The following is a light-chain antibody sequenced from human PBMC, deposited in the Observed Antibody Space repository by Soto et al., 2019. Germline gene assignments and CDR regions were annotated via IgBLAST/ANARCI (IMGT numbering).Light chain of an antibody. CDR1: QSISSW. V-gene: IGKV1-5*01. CDR3: QQYNSYSWT. CDR2: DAS. J-gene: IGKJ1*01. Sequence: DLHMTQSPSTLSASVGDIVTITCRASQSISSWLAWYQQKPGKAPKLLIYDASSLESGVPSRFSGSGSGTEFTLTISSLQPDDFATYYCQQYNSYSWTFGQGTKVDIK.